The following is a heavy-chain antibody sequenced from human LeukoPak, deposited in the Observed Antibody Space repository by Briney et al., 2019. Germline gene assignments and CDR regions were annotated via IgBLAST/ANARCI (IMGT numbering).Heavy chain of an antibody. V-gene: IGHV5-51*01. D-gene: IGHD5/OR15-5a*01. CDR2: MHPGESEI. Sequence: GESLKISCKASGYSFTNHWIAWVRQKPGKGLEWMGIMHPGESEINYSPSLEGQVTISADTSISTAYLEWYSLKASDSAIYYCAKTIASLGSGARYFDPWGQGTMITVSS. CDR1: GYSFTNHW. J-gene: IGHJ5*02. CDR3: AKTIASLGSGARYFDP.